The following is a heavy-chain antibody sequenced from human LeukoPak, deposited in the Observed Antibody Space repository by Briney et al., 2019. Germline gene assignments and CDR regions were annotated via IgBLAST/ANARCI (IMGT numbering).Heavy chain of an antibody. J-gene: IGHJ3*02. D-gene: IGHD3-10*01. CDR1: GGTFSSYA. CDR2: IIPILGIA. CDR3: ATPTTYYYGSGSYRMAFDI. V-gene: IGHV1-69*04. Sequence: SVKVSCKASGGTFSSYAISWVRQAPGQGLEWMGRIIPILGIANYAQKFQGRVTITADKSTSTAYMELSSLRSEDTAVYYCATPTTYYYGSGSYRMAFDIWGQGTMVTVSS.